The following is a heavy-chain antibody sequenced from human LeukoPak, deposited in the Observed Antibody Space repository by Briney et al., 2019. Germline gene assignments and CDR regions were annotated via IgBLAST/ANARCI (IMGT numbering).Heavy chain of an antibody. V-gene: IGHV4-59*01. CDR3: TRGSIAYYYMDV. CDR1: GGSISSYY. Sequence: SETLSLTCTVSGGSISSYYWSWIRQSPGKGLEWIGNIYYSGSTNYNPSLKSRVTISVDTSKNQFSLKLSSVTAADTAVYYCTRGSIAYYYMDVWGKGTTVTISS. J-gene: IGHJ6*03. CDR2: IYYSGST. D-gene: IGHD3-22*01.